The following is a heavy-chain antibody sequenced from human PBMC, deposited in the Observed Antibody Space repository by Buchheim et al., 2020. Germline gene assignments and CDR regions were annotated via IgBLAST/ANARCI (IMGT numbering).Heavy chain of an antibody. CDR3: ARERYRSGWYLDC. J-gene: IGHJ4*02. V-gene: IGHV7-4-1*02. CDR2: INTNTGNP. CDR1: GYTFINHA. D-gene: IGHD6-19*01. Sequence: QVQLVQSGSELKKPGASVKVSCKASGYTFINHAVNWVRQAPGQGLEWMGGINTNTGNPTYAQAFTGRFVFSLDTSASTAYLQISSRQAEDTAVYYCARERYRSGWYLDCWGQGTL.